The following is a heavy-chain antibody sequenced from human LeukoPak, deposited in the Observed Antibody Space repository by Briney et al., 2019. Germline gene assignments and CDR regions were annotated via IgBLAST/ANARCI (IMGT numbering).Heavy chain of an antibody. Sequence: GGSLRLSCAASGLTFSTYALNWVRQAPGKGLEWVSAISDSGGAIFYADSVKGRFTMSRDNSKNSLFLQMNSPRAEDTALYYCARIGSAAFTDYWGQGTLVTVSS. CDR1: GLTFSTYA. J-gene: IGHJ4*02. CDR3: ARIGSAAFTDY. V-gene: IGHV3-23*01. CDR2: ISDSGGAI. D-gene: IGHD3-3*02.